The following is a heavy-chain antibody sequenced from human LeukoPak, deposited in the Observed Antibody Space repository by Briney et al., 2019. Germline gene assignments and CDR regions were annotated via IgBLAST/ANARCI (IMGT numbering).Heavy chain of an antibody. Sequence: PSETLSLTCTVSGGSISSYYWSWIRQPPGKGLEWIGYIYYSGSTNYNPSLKSRVTISVDTSKNQFSLKLSSVTAADTAVYYCARGGSFYYDFWSGPIWGQGTLVTVSS. J-gene: IGHJ4*02. D-gene: IGHD3-3*01. CDR1: GGSISSYY. CDR2: IYYSGST. V-gene: IGHV4-59*12. CDR3: ARGGSFYYDFWSGPI.